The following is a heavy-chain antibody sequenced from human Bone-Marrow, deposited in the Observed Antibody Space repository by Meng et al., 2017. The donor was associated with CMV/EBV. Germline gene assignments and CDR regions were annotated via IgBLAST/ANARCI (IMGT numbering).Heavy chain of an antibody. Sequence: GGSLRLSCAASGFTLATYAMHWVRQPPGKGLLWVSRIYTDGTITTYADSVKGRFTISRDNAKNALYLQMNSLRPEDTAVYYCTRDTNWSFDSWGQGTLVTVYS. J-gene: IGHJ4*02. CDR3: TRDTNWSFDS. V-gene: IGHV3-74*01. CDR1: GFTLATYA. CDR2: IYTDGTIT. D-gene: IGHD1-1*01.